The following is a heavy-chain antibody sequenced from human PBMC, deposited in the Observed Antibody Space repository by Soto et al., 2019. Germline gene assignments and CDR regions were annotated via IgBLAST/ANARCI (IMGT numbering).Heavy chain of an antibody. J-gene: IGHJ4*02. Sequence: SVPVSCKTSGCTFIKSFVQGMRQARGQRLEWLGWVVVGSDNTRYAQNLQNRVTITRDNAKNSLYLQMNSLRAEGTAVYYCARDAPPIDYWGQGTLVTVSA. CDR1: GCTFIKSF. CDR2: VVVGSDNT. V-gene: IGHV1-58*01. CDR3: ARDAPPIDY.